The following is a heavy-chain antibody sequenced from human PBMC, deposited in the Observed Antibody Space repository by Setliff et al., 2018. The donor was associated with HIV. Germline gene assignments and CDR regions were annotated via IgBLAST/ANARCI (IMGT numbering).Heavy chain of an antibody. Sequence: PSETLSLTCTVSGGSISSSSYYWGWIRQPPGKGLEWIGSIYYSGSTFYNPSLKSRVSISLDMSKNLFSLNLTSVTAADTAVYYCARDLGYCSGGSCYWYYWGQGTPVTVSS. CDR3: ARDLGYCSGGSCYWYY. D-gene: IGHD2-15*01. CDR1: GGSISSSSYY. V-gene: IGHV4-39*07. J-gene: IGHJ4*02. CDR2: IYYSGST.